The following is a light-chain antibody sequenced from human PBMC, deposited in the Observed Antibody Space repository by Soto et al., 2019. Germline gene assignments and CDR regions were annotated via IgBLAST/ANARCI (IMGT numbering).Light chain of an antibody. CDR2: AAS. V-gene: IGKV1-39*01. Sequence: DFQVTQSPSSLSASVGDRVTITCRASQSVNDYLNWYQQRPGKAPRLLIYAASTLHSGVPSRFSGSGFGTEFSLTITSLQPEEFATYYCQQSFSTPYIFGQGTKLEIK. CDR1: QSVNDY. CDR3: QQSFSTPYI. J-gene: IGKJ2*01.